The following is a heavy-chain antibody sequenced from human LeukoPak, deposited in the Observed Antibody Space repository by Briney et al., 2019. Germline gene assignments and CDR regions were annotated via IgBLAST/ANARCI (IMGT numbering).Heavy chain of an antibody. D-gene: IGHD1-1*01. CDR3: ARGGSRTAFDP. CDR2: IYYSGST. CDR1: GGSISSGGYY. V-gene: IGHV4-61*08. Sequence: SETLSLTCTVSGGSISSGGYYWSWIRQHPGKGLEWIGYIYYSGSTNYNPSLKSRVTMSVDTSKNQFSLKLSSVTAADTAVYYCARGGSRTAFDPWGQGTLVTISS. J-gene: IGHJ5*02.